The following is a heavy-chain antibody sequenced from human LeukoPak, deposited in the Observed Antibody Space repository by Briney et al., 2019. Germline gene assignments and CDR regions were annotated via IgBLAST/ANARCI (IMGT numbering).Heavy chain of an antibody. CDR2: ISGSGDYT. CDR1: GFTFSDYA. Sequence: GGSLRLSCAASGFTFSDYAMSWVRQPPGKGLEWVSTISGSGDYTYYADSVRGRFTISRDNSKNTLYLQMNSLRVEDTAVYYCPTPLLSGSYSFDSWRQGTLVTVSS. D-gene: IGHD1-26*01. V-gene: IGHV3-23*01. J-gene: IGHJ5*01. CDR3: PTPLLSGSYSFDS.